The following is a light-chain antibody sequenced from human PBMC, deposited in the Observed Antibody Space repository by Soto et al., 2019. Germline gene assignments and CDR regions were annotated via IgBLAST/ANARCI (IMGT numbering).Light chain of an antibody. CDR1: QSVSGW. V-gene: IGKV1-5*01. CDR2: DVS. Sequence: DIQMTQSPSTLSSSLGDTVTVTCRASQSVSGWLAWYQQKPGEAPKLLIYDVSALPRGVPSRFSGSGSGTKFTLTIASPKHDDFATYYCQQYETFSGTFGPGTKVDIK. CDR3: QQYETFSGT. J-gene: IGKJ1*01.